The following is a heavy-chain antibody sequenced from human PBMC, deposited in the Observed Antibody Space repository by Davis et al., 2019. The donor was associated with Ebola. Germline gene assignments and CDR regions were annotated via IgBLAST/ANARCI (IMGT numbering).Heavy chain of an antibody. J-gene: IGHJ6*04. D-gene: IGHD4-17*01. CDR1: GGSITSSSYY. Sequence: PSETLSLTCTVSGGSITSSSYYWGRIRQPPGKGLEWIGSIYYSGSTYYNPSLKSRVTISVDKSKNQFSLKLSSVTAADTAVYYCARVAVLATTVTTFSYYYGMDMWGKGTTVTVSS. CDR2: IYYSGST. V-gene: IGHV4-39*07. CDR3: ARVAVLATTVTTFSYYYGMDM.